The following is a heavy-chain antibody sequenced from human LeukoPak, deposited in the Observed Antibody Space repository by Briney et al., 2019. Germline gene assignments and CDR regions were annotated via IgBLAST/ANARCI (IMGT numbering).Heavy chain of an antibody. D-gene: IGHD6-19*01. V-gene: IGHV3-30-3*01. Sequence: GGSLRLSCAASGFTFSSSAMHWVRQAPGKGLEWVAVLSYDGSNKYYADSVKGRFTISRDKSKNTLDLQMNSLRAEDTAVYYCARVPGYSSGWADYWGQGTLVTVSS. J-gene: IGHJ4*02. CDR3: ARVPGYSSGWADY. CDR1: GFTFSSSA. CDR2: LSYDGSNK.